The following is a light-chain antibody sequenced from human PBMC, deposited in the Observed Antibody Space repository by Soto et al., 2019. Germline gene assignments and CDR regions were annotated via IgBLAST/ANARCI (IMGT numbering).Light chain of an antibody. CDR2: GAS. CDR1: QTLRRTY. Sequence: EIVLMQSPGTLSLSPGERATLSCRASQTLRRTYIAWYQQKPGQAPRVLIYGASKRATGIPDRFSGSGSGTDFTLTINSLQAEDSAVYYCQQYYNWPRTFGQGTRLEIK. J-gene: IGKJ5*01. CDR3: QQYYNWPRT. V-gene: IGKV3-20*01.